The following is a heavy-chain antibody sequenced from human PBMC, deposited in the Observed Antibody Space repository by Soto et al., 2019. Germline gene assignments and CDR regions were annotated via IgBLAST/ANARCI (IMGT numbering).Heavy chain of an antibody. V-gene: IGHV5-10-1*03. CDR3: VRHGNGTPFYFDF. J-gene: IGHJ4*02. Sequence: EVQLVQSGAEMEKPGESLPISCRGSGYKFIGYWISWVRQMPGKGLEWVGRIDPSDSYTTYSPSFEGHVTISVDKSINTAYLQWRSLQASDTAKYYCVRHGNGTPFYFDFWGRGTLVPVSS. CDR1: GYKFIGYW. CDR2: IDPSDSYT. D-gene: IGHD1-1*01.